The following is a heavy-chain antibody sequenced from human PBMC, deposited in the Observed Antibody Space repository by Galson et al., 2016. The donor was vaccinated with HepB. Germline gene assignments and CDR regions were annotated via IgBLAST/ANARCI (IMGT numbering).Heavy chain of an antibody. CDR2: IKQDGSEK. D-gene: IGHD1-7*01. CDR1: GFTFSSYW. J-gene: IGHJ2*01. V-gene: IGHV3-7*01. CDR3: AKEATATTGAKTKRVWYFDL. Sequence: SLRLSCAASGFTFSSYWMSWVRQAPGKGLEWLANIKQDGSEKYYVDSVRGRFTISRDNAMNSLYLHMNSLRDEDTAVYYCAKEATATTGAKTKRVWYFDLWGRGTLVTVSS.